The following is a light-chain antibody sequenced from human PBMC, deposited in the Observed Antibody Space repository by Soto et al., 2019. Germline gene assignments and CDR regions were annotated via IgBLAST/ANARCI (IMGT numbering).Light chain of an antibody. CDR3: SSYTSSSTLDWV. J-gene: IGLJ3*02. V-gene: IGLV2-14*01. CDR1: SSDVGGYNY. CDR2: DVS. Sequence: QSALTQPASVSGSPGQSITISCTGTSSDVGGYNYVSWYQQHPGKAPKLMIYDVSNQPSGVSNRFSGSKSGNTASLTISGLQAEDEADYYCSSYTSSSTLDWVFGGGTKVTVL.